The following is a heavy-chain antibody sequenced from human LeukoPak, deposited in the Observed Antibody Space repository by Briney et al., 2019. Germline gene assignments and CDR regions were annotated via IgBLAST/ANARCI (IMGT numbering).Heavy chain of an antibody. CDR2: FDPEDGQT. CDR1: GYTLTELS. V-gene: IGHV1-24*01. J-gene: IGHJ4*02. D-gene: IGHD3-10*01. CDR3: ASEPEYYGLGSPFRY. Sequence: ASVKVSCKVYGYTLTELSMHWVRQAPGKGLEWMGGFDPEDGQTIYAQKFQGRVTMTEDTSTNTAYMELSSLRSEDTAVYYCASEPEYYGLGSPFRYWGQGTLVTVSS.